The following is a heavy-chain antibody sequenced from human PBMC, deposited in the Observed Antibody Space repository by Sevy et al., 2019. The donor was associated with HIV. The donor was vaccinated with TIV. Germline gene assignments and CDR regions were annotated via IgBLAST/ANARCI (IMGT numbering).Heavy chain of an antibody. CDR2: ISSSSSTI. J-gene: IGHJ6*02. D-gene: IGHD6-13*01. CDR3: ARADSSWYERGYYYYGMDV. V-gene: IGHV3-48*02. CDR1: GFTFSSYS. Sequence: GGSLRLSCAASGFTFSSYSMNWVRQAPGKGLEWVSYISSSSSTIYYADSVKGRFTISRDNAKNSLYLQMNSLRDEDTAVYYCARADSSWYERGYYYYGMDVWGQGTTVTVSS.